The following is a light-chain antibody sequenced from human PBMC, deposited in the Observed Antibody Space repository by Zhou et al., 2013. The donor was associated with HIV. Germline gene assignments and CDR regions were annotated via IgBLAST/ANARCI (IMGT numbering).Light chain of an antibody. J-gene: IGKJ1*01. V-gene: IGKV1-5*03. Sequence: DIQMTQSPSTLSASVGDRVTITCRASQSISSWLAWYQQKPGKAPKLLIYKASSLESGVPSRFSGSGSGTEFTPTISSLQPDDFAIYYCQQYSSYWTFGQGTRVE. CDR2: KAS. CDR1: QSISSW. CDR3: QQYSSYWT.